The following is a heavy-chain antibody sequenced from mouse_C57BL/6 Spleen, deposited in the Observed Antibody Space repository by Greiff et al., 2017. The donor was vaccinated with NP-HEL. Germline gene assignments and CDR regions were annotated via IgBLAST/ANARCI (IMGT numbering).Heavy chain of an antibody. CDR2: ISSGGSYT. CDR3: ARRNWGAMDY. J-gene: IGHJ4*01. CDR1: GFTFSSYG. Sequence: EVKLLESGGDLVKPGGSLKLSCAASGFTFSSYGMSWVRQTPDKRLEWVATISSGGSYTYSPDSVKGRFTISRDNAKNTLYLQMSSLKSEDTAMYYCARRNWGAMDYWGQGTSVTVSS. V-gene: IGHV5-6*02.